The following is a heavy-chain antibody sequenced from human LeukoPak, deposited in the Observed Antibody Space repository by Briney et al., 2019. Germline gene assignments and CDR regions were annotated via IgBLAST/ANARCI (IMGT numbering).Heavy chain of an antibody. CDR2: IIPIFGTA. Sequence: SVKDSCKASAGSFSSYAISWVRQAPGQGLEWMGAIIPIFGTANYAQKFQGRVTITADESTSTAYMELSSLRSEDTAVYYCARDGTVQVAFDYWGQGTLVTVSS. V-gene: IGHV1-69*13. D-gene: IGHD1-1*01. J-gene: IGHJ4*02. CDR1: AGSFSSYA. CDR3: ARDGTVQVAFDY.